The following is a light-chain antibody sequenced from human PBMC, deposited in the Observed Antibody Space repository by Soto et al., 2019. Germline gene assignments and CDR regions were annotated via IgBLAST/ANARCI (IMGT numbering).Light chain of an antibody. CDR2: GAS. V-gene: IGKV3-15*01. CDR3: QQYNNWPPLT. Sequence: EIVMTQSPATLSLSPGERATLSCRVSQSVSSYLAWYQQKPGQAPRLLIYGASTRATGIPARFSGSGSGTEFTLTISSLQSEDFAVYYCQQYNNWPPLTFGGGTKVDIK. J-gene: IGKJ4*01. CDR1: QSVSSY.